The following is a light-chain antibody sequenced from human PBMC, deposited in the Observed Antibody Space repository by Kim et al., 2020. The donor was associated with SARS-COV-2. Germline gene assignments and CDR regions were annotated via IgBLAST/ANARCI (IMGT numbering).Light chain of an antibody. CDR3: QQYGSSPRT. CDR2: GAS. V-gene: IGKV3-20*01. J-gene: IGKJ4*01. CDR1: QSVSSSY. Sequence: PGERATLSCRASQSVSSSYLAWYQQKPGQAPRLLIYGASSRATGIPDRFSGSGSGTDFTLTISRLEPEDFAVYYCQQYGSSPRTFGGGTKVDIK.